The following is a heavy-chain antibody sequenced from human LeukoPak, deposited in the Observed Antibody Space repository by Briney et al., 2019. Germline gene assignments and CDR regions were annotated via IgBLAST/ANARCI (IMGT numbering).Heavy chain of an antibody. CDR3: ARHVATIFGVSGWFDP. CDR1: GYSFTSYW. V-gene: IGHV5-51*01. J-gene: IGHJ5*02. Sequence: GESLKISCKGSGYSFTSYWIGWVRQMPGKGLEWMGIIYPGDSDTRYSPSFQGQVTISADKSISTAYLQWSSLKASDTAMYYCARHVATIFGVSGWFDPWGRGTLVTVSS. D-gene: IGHD3-3*01. CDR2: IYPGDSDT.